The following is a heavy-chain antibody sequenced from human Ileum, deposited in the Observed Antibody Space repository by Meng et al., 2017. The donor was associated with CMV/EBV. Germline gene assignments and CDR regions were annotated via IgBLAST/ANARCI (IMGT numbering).Heavy chain of an antibody. V-gene: IGHV7-4-1*02. D-gene: IGHD5-18*01. Sequence: CRTSGYSFISYCLTWVREAPGQRLEWMGWIDTNTGHPAYAPDFTGRFVFSLDTSVSTAYLQISSLRAEDTAVYYCTRGAGAHTAKFDFWGRGTLVTVSS. CDR2: IDTNTGHP. CDR3: TRGAGAHTAKFDF. J-gene: IGHJ4*02. CDR1: GYSFISYC.